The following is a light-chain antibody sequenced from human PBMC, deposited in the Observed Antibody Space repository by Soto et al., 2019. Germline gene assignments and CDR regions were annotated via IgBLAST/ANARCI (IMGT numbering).Light chain of an antibody. V-gene: IGLV2-8*01. CDR2: EVT. CDR1: SSDVGAYNY. J-gene: IGLJ1*01. Sequence: QSALTQPPSASGSPGQSVTISCTGTSSDVGAYNYVSWYQQHPGKAPRLMIYEVTKRPSGVPDRFSGSKSGNTASLTVSGLQAEDEAEYYCSSYTGGNPSYVFGTGTKVTVL. CDR3: SSYTGGNPSYV.